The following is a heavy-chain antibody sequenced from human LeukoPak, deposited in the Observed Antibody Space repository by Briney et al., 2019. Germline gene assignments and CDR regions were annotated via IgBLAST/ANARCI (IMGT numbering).Heavy chain of an antibody. D-gene: IGHD2-2*01. CDR1: GFTFSSYG. J-gene: IGHJ3*02. CDR3: AKAEYQLLLDAFDI. Sequence: PGGSLRLSCAASGFTFSSYGMHWVRQAPGKGLEWVAFIRYDGSNKYYADSVKGRFTISRDNSKNTLYLQMNSLRAEDTAVYYCAKAEYQLLLDAFDIWGQGTMVTVSS. V-gene: IGHV3-30*02. CDR2: IRYDGSNK.